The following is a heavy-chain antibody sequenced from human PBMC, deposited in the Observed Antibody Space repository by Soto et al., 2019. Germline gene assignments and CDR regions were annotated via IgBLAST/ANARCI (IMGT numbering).Heavy chain of an antibody. V-gene: IGHV1-3*01. CDR1: GYTFTNYA. Sequence: AXVKVSCKASGYTFTNYAVHWVRQAPGQRLEWMGWINAGNGNTRFSQNLQGRVTITRDTSARTVYMELSSLRSEDTAVYYCARGHLAVVPVASWFYYMDVWGKGTTVTVSS. J-gene: IGHJ6*03. D-gene: IGHD2-2*01. CDR3: ARGHLAVVPVASWFYYMDV. CDR2: INAGNGNT.